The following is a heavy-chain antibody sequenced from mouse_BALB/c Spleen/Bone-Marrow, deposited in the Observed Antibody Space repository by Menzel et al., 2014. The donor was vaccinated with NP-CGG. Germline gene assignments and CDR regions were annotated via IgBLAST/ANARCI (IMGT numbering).Heavy chain of an antibody. CDR3: ARSGSSAGYFDY. D-gene: IGHD1-1*01. Sequence: EVQGVESGGGLVQPGGSRKLSCAASGFTFSSFAMHWVRQASEKGLEWVAYISSGSSTIYYADTVMGRFTISRDNPKNTLFLQMTSLRSEDTAMYYCARSGSSAGYFDYWGQGPPLTVSS. CDR1: GFTFSSFA. V-gene: IGHV5-17*02. CDR2: ISSGSSTI. J-gene: IGHJ2*01.